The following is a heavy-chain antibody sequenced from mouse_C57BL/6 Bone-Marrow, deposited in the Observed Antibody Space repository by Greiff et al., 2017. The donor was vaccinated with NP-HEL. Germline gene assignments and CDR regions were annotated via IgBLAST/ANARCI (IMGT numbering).Heavy chain of an antibody. V-gene: IGHV1-22*01. J-gene: IGHJ1*03. CDR2: INPNNGGT. CDR1: GYTFTDYN. Sequence: VQLQQSGPELVKPGASMKMSCKASGYTFTDYNMHWVKQSHGKSLEWIGYINPNNGGTSYNQKFKGKATLTVNKSSSTAYMELRSLTSEDSAVYYCFNSYWYFDVWGTGTTVTVSS. CDR3: FNSYWYFDV.